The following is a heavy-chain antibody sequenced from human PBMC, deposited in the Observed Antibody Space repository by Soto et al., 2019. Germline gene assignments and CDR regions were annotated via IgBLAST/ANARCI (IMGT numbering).Heavy chain of an antibody. J-gene: IGHJ6*02. CDR1: GFTVGSNY. V-gene: IGHV3-53*01. CDR2: IYIEGTP. Sequence: EVQLVESGGGLTQPGVSLRLSCAASGFTVGSNYMSWVRQAPGKGLEWVSGIYIEGTPYYADSVKGRFTISRENSNNTLYLHMNNLRAEDTAVYYCARSTYYDILTGSYYYYAMDVWGQGTTVTVSS. CDR3: ARSTYYDILTGSYYYYAMDV. D-gene: IGHD3-9*01.